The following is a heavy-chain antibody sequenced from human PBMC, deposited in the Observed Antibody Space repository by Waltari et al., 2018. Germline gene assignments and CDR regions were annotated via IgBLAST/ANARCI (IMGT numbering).Heavy chain of an antibody. D-gene: IGHD2-2*01. CDR1: GGSFSGYY. V-gene: IGHV4-34*01. J-gene: IGHJ6*03. CDR3: ARGSRYCSSTSCRRLVRDYYYMDV. CDR2: INHSGST. Sequence: QVQLQQWGAGLLKPSETLSLTCAVYGGSFSGYYWNWIRQPQGKGLEWTGEINHSGSTNYNPSLKSRVTISVDTSKNQFSLKLSSVTAADTAVYYCARGSRYCSSTSCRRLVRDYYYMDVWGKGTTVTVSS.